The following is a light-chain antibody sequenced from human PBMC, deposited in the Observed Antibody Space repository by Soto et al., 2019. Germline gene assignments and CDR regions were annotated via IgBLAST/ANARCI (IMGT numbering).Light chain of an antibody. Sequence: DIVLTQSPDSLAVSLGERGTINCKSSQSVLYSSNNKNYLAWYQQKPGQPPKLLIYWASTRESGVPDRFSDSGSGTDFTLTISSLQAEDVAVYYCQQYYSTPYTFGQGTKLEIK. J-gene: IGKJ2*01. V-gene: IGKV4-1*01. CDR1: QSVLYSSNNKNY. CDR3: QQYYSTPYT. CDR2: WAS.